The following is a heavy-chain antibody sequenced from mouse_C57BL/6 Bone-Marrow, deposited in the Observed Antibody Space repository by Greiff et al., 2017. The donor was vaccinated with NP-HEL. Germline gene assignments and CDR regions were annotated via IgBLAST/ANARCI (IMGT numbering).Heavy chain of an antibody. CDR2: ISSGGSYT. CDR1: GFTFTSYG. CDR3: ARPLAYYSNPYLDY. Sequence: EVHLVESGGDLVKPGGSLKLSCAASGFTFTSYGMSWVRQTPDKRLEWVATISSGGSYTYYPDSVKGRFTIYRDNAKNTLYLQMSSLKSEDTAMYYCARPLAYYSNPYLDYWGQGTTLTVSS. J-gene: IGHJ2*01. D-gene: IGHD2-5*01. V-gene: IGHV5-6*01.